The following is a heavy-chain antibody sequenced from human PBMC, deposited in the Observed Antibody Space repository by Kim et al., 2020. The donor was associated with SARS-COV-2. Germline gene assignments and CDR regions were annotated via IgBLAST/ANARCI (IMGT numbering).Heavy chain of an antibody. J-gene: IGHJ2*01. CDR3: ARDTGLRYFDWLQDWYFDL. CDR1: GFTFSDYY. CDR2: ISSSSSYT. Sequence: GGSLRLSCVASGFTFSDYYMSWIRQAPGKGLEWVSYISSSSSYTNYADSVKGRFTISRDNAKNSLYLQMNSLRAEDTAVYYCARDTGLRYFDWLQDWYFDLWGRGTLVTVSS. D-gene: IGHD3-9*01. V-gene: IGHV3-11*06.